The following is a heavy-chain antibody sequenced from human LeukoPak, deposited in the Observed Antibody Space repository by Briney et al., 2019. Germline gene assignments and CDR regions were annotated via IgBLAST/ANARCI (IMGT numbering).Heavy chain of an antibody. CDR1: GGTFSSYA. D-gene: IGHD5-24*01. J-gene: IGHJ3*02. V-gene: IGHV1-69*04. CDR2: IIPILGIA. CDR3: ARGSEMATIVSAPAAFDI. Sequence: SVKVSCKASGGTFSSYAISWVRQAPGQGLEWMGRIIPILGIANYAQKFQGRVTITADKSTSTAYMELSSLRSEDTAVYYCARGSEMATIVSAPAAFDIWGQGTMVTVSS.